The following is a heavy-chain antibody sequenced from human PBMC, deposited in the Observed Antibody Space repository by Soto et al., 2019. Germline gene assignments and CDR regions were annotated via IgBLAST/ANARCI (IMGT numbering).Heavy chain of an antibody. Sequence: ESGGGVVLPGRSLRLSCAASGFTFSSYGMHWVRQAPGKGLEWVAVISYDGSNKYYADSVKGRFTISRDNSKNTLYLQMNSLRAEDTAVYYCAKSIVGAIRSGMDVWGQGTTVTVSS. CDR1: GFTFSSYG. D-gene: IGHD1-26*01. CDR3: AKSIVGAIRSGMDV. J-gene: IGHJ6*02. CDR2: ISYDGSNK. V-gene: IGHV3-30*18.